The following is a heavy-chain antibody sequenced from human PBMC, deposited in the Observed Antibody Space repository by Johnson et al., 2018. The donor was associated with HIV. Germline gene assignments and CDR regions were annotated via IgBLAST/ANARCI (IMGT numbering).Heavy chain of an antibody. Sequence: EVQLVESGGGVVQPGRSLRLSCAASGFTFSSYAMHWVRQAPGKGLEWVSGISWNSGSIGYADSVKGRFTISRDNAKNSLYLQMNSLRAEDTAVYYCAKDLGESENEEWATDYYDFSIGYPGQDPRAVVGAFDIWGQGTMVTVSS. CDR3: AKDLGESENEEWATDYYDFSIGYPGQDPRAVVGAFDI. CDR2: ISWNSGSI. D-gene: IGHD3/OR15-3a*01. CDR1: GFTFSSYA. J-gene: IGHJ3*02. V-gene: IGHV3-9*01.